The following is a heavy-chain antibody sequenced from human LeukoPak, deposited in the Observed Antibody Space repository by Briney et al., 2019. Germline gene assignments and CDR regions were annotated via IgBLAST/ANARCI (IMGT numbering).Heavy chain of an antibody. Sequence: GASVKVSCKASGYTFTGCYMHWVRQAPGQGLEWMGYIYPNSGTTKYAQKFQGRVTMTRDTSISTAYMEPSGLRSDDTAVYYCGTLLSNGPFDYWGQGSLVTVSS. CDR1: GYTFTGCY. CDR2: IYPNSGTT. CDR3: GTLLSNGPFDY. V-gene: IGHV1-2*02. J-gene: IGHJ4*02.